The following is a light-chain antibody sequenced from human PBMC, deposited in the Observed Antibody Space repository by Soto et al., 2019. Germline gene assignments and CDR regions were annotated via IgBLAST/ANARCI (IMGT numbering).Light chain of an antibody. CDR2: GAS. CDR3: QHYGSSRT. V-gene: IGKV3-20*01. J-gene: IGKJ1*01. Sequence: IVLTQSPGTLSLSPGERATLSCRASQSFSSTYLSWYQQKPGQAPRLLIYGASSRATGIPDRFSGSGSGTDFTLTSSRLEPEDFAVYYCQHYGSSRTFGQGTKVEIK. CDR1: QSFSSTY.